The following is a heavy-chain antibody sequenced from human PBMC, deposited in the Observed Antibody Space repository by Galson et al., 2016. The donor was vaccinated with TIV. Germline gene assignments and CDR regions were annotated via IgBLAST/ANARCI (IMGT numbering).Heavy chain of an antibody. CDR1: GLTAKSNY. CDR2: ISSGGYT. Sequence: SLRLSCAASGLTAKSNYMTWVRQAPGKGLEFVSLISSGGYTFYADSAKGRFTISRDNSKNTVFLQMNSLRPEDTAIYYCARDRRFCGNECYLYYYYVMDVWGQGTTVTVSS. J-gene: IGHJ6*02. CDR3: ARDRRFCGNECYLYYYYVMDV. V-gene: IGHV3-66*02. D-gene: IGHD2-21*01.